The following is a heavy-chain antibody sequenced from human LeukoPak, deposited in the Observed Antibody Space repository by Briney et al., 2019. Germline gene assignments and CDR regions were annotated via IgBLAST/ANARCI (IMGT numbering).Heavy chain of an antibody. CDR1: GFTFSTFG. CDR3: ARDNFGSGTYYLYYYYYIDV. V-gene: IGHV3-21*01. D-gene: IGHD3-10*01. CDR2: ISSSSTYI. J-gene: IGHJ6*03. Sequence: GGSLRLSCAASGFTFSTFGMNWVRQAPGKGLEWVSSISSSSTYIYYADSVRGRFTISRDNAKNSLYLQMNSLRAEDTAVYYCARDNFGSGTYYLYYYYYIDVWGKGTTVTISS.